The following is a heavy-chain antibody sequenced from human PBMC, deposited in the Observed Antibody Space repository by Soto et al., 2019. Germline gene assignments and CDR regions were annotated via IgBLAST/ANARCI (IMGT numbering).Heavy chain of an antibody. CDR3: AREYGGKSGTFDY. J-gene: IGHJ4*02. CDR1: GWFFSGYF. Sequence: SETMSLTCAVYGWFFSGYFWSWIRQPPGKGLEWIGEINHSGSTNYNPSLKSRVTISVDTSKNQFSLKLSSVTAADTAVYYCAREYGGKSGTFDYWGQG. D-gene: IGHD4-17*01. V-gene: IGHV4-34*01. CDR2: INHSGST.